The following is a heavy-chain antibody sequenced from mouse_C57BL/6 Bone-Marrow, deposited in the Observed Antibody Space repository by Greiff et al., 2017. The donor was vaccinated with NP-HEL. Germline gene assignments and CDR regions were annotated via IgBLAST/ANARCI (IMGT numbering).Heavy chain of an antibody. Sequence: QVQLKESGAELVKPGASVKLSCKASGYTFTSYWMQWVKQRPGQGLEWIGEIDPSDSYTNYNQKFKGKATLTVDTSSSTAYMQLSSLTSEDSAVYYCARITTAFWGTGTTVTVSS. V-gene: IGHV1-50*01. D-gene: IGHD1-2*01. CDR3: ARITTAF. CDR2: IDPSDSYT. J-gene: IGHJ1*03. CDR1: GYTFTSYW.